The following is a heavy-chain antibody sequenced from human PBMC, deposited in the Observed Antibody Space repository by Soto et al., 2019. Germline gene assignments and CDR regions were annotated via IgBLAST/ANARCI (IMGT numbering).Heavy chain of an antibody. V-gene: IGHV4-30-2*01. CDR3: ARGGGSDSFDY. D-gene: IGHD1-26*01. J-gene: IGHJ4*02. Sequence: TRSVTCTVFGASTTFAGYSWSWIRQTPGKGLEWIGYINHLETTFYNPSFESRLTLSIDRAKNQFSLKLHSMSAADRAVYFCARGGGSDSFDYWGQGILVTVSS. CDR1: GASTTFAGYS. CDR2: INHLETT.